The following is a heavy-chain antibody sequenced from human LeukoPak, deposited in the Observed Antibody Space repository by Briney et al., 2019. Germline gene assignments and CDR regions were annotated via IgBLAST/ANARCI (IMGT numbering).Heavy chain of an antibody. Sequence: PSETLSLTCAVYGESFSGYYWNYIRQPPGKGLEWIGEISHSGSTNYNPSLKSRVTISVDTSKNQFSLNLGSVTAADTAVYYCARRSKRGSTTPRVTDYWGQGTLVTVSS. J-gene: IGHJ4*02. D-gene: IGHD2-21*02. CDR1: GESFSGYY. V-gene: IGHV4-34*01. CDR3: ARRSKRGSTTPRVTDY. CDR2: ISHSGST.